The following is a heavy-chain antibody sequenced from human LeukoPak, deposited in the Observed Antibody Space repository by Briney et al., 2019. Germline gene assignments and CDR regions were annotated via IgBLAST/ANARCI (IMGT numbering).Heavy chain of an antibody. D-gene: IGHD3-22*01. J-gene: IGHJ4*02. CDR2: ISGGGGTT. CDR3: AKGTDSSGSYHEDY. CDR1: GFTIGSYA. Sequence: GGSLRLSCAASGFTIGSYAMSWVRQAPGKGLEWVSGISGGGGTTYYVDSVKGRFTISRDNFKNTLYLQMNSLRAEDTAVYFCAKGTDSSGSYHEDYWGQGTLVTVSS. V-gene: IGHV3-23*01.